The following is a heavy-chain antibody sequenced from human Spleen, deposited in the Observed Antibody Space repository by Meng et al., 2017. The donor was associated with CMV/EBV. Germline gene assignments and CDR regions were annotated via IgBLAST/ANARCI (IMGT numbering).Heavy chain of an antibody. J-gene: IGHJ5*02. Sequence: LTCTVSGGSVSSGSYYWSWIRQPPGKGLEWIGYIYYSGSTNYNPSLKSRVTISVDTSKNQFSLKLSSVTAADTAVYYCARGGLLWFDPWGQGTLVTVSS. CDR3: ARGGLLWFDP. D-gene: IGHD1-26*01. V-gene: IGHV4-61*01. CDR2: IYYSGST. CDR1: GGSVSSGSYY.